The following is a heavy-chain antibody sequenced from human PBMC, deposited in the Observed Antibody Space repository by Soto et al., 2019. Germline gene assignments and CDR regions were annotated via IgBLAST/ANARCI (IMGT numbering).Heavy chain of an antibody. Sequence: PSETLSLTCTVSGGSMRNYFWTWIRQPPGKGLEWIGYIHYSGTTSFFPSYNPSLRSRVTISEDTSKNQFSLKLLSVTTADTAAYFCAAGEASSRNLAPSYLDFWGQGTLVTVSS. V-gene: IGHV4-59*01. D-gene: IGHD6-13*01. J-gene: IGHJ4*02. CDR3: AAGEASSRNLAPSYLDF. CDR2: IHYSGTT. CDR1: GGSMRNYF.